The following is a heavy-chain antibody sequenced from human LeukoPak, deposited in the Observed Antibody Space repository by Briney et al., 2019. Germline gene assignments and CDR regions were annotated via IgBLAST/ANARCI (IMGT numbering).Heavy chain of an antibody. Sequence: ASVKVSCKASGYAFTGYYMHWVRQAPGQGLEWMGWINPNSGGTNYAQKFQGRVTMTRDTSISTAYMELSRLRSDDTAVYYCARGGPMIVVLFDYWGQGTLVTVSS. V-gene: IGHV1-2*02. CDR2: INPNSGGT. D-gene: IGHD3-22*01. CDR1: GYAFTGYY. J-gene: IGHJ4*02. CDR3: ARGGPMIVVLFDY.